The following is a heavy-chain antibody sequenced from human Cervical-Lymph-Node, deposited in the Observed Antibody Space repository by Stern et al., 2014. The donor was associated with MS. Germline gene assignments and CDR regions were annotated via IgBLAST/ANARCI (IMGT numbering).Heavy chain of an antibody. CDR3: ARDGYGTNADYYGFDV. Sequence: EVQLVESGGGLVKPGGSLRLSCEAAGFRFSNYDMNWVRQAPGKGLEWLSVISRPSSYICYADSVKGRFPVSRDNAKNSLFLQIDSLRVEDTAVYYCARDGYGTNADYYGFDVWGQGTTVTVSS. V-gene: IGHV3-21*01. CDR1: GFRFSNYD. CDR2: ISRPSSYI. D-gene: IGHD2-8*01. J-gene: IGHJ6*02.